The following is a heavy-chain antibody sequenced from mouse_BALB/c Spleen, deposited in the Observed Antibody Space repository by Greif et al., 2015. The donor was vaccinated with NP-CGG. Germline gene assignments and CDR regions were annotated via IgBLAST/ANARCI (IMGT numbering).Heavy chain of an antibody. J-gene: IGHJ4*01. CDR2: INPYNGGT. CDR3: ARGELGPYAMDY. CDR1: GYSFTGYT. D-gene: IGHD4-1*01. V-gene: IGHV1-26*01. Sequence: EVKLMESGPELVKPGASMKISCKASGYSFTGYTMNWVKQSHGKNLEWIGLINPYNGGTSYNQKFKGKATLTVDKSSSTAYMELLSLTSEDSAVYYCARGELGPYAMDYWGQGTSVTVSS.